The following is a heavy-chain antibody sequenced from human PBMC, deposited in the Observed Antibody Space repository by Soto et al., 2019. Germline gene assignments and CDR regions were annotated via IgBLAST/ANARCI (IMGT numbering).Heavy chain of an antibody. CDR3: ARVSDERYSTPSLFDP. D-gene: IGHD6-6*01. CDR2: IYYSGST. CDR1: GGSISSGGYY. J-gene: IGHJ5*02. Sequence: QVQLQESGPGLVKPSQTLSLTCTVSGGSISSGGYYWSWIRQHPGKGLEWIGYIYYSGSTYYNPSLKSRVTISVDTSKNQFYLKLSSVTAADTAVYYCARVSDERYSTPSLFDPWGQGTLVTVSS. V-gene: IGHV4-31*03.